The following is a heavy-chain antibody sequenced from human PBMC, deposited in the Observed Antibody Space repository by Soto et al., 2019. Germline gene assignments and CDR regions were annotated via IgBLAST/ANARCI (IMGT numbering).Heavy chain of an antibody. J-gene: IGHJ5*02. CDR3: ARIPPCRSGGWYNWFDP. CDR1: LFSLITSGMC. Sequence: XGPTLVNPTQTLPLTCTFSLFSLITSGMCVSWIRQPPGEALEWLALIDWDDDKYYSTSLKTRLTISKDTSKNQVVLTMTNMDPVDTATYYCARIPPCRSGGWYNWFDPCGQGTLVTVSS. V-gene: IGHV2-70*01. CDR2: IDWDDDK. D-gene: IGHD6-19*01.